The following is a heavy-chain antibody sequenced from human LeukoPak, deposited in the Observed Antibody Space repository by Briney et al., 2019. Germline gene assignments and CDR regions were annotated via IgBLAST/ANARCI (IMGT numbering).Heavy chain of an antibody. Sequence: PGGSLRLSCAASGFTFSSYSMNWVRQAPGKGLEWVANIKQDGSEKYYVDSVKGRFTISRDNAKNSLYLQMNSLRAEDTAVYYCAREDRGGYDGYYYYGMDVWGQGTTVTVSS. D-gene: IGHD5-12*01. V-gene: IGHV3-7*01. CDR3: AREDRGGYDGYYYYGMDV. J-gene: IGHJ6*02. CDR2: IKQDGSEK. CDR1: GFTFSSYS.